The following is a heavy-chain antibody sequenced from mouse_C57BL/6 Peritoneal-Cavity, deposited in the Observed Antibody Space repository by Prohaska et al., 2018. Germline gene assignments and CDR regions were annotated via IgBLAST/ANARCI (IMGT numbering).Heavy chain of an antibody. D-gene: IGHD2-1*01. Sequence: PGASVKISCKASGYTFTDYYMNWVKQSPGKSLEWIGDINPNNGGTSYNQKVKGKATLTVDKSSSTAYMELRSLTSEDSAVYYCASDGNLDDYAMDYWGQGTSVTVSS. J-gene: IGHJ4*01. CDR3: ASDGNLDDYAMDY. CDR2: INPNNGGT. CDR1: GYTFTDYY. V-gene: IGHV1-26*01.